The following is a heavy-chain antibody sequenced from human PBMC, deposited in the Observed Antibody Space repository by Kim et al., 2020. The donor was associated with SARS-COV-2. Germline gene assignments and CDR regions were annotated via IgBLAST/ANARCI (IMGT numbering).Heavy chain of an antibody. J-gene: IGHJ4*02. CDR2: ISFDGSNK. D-gene: IGHD6-19*01. CDR1: GFTFSSYA. CDR3: ARTTAVGAVDY. V-gene: IGHV3-30*04. Sequence: GGSLRLSCAASGFTFSSYAMHWVRQAPGKGLEWVAVISFDGSNKNYADSVKGRFTISRDNSKYTLYVQMNSLRVEDTAVYYCARTTAVGAVDYWGQGTLVTVSS.